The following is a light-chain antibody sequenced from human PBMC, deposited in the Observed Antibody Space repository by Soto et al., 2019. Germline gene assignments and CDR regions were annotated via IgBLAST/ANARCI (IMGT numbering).Light chain of an antibody. Sequence: DTPMTQSPSSLSASVGYRVTITCRASQSISSYLNWYQQKPGKAPKLLIYAASSLQSGVPSRFSGSGSGTDFTLTISSLQPEDFAPYYCQQSYSTPYTLGQGTKLEIK. J-gene: IGKJ2*01. CDR1: QSISSY. V-gene: IGKV1-39*01. CDR3: QQSYSTPYT. CDR2: AAS.